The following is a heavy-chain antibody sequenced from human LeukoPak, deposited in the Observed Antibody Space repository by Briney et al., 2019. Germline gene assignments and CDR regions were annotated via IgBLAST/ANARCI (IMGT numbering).Heavy chain of an antibody. D-gene: IGHD3-22*01. CDR2: ISYRGST. V-gene: IGHV4-39*07. CDR1: GGSISSSGSY. Sequence: SETLSLTCTVSGGSISSSGSYWGWIRQPPGKGLEWIAAISYRGSTSYNPSLKSRATISVETSKNQFSLKLRSVTAADTAVYYCARVTGYMIEDYFDYWGQGTLVTVSS. J-gene: IGHJ4*02. CDR3: ARVTGYMIEDYFDY.